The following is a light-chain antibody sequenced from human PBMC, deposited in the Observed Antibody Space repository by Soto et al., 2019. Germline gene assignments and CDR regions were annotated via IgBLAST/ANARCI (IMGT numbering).Light chain of an antibody. CDR2: KTS. CDR3: QHWTDYSWT. J-gene: IGKJ1*01. CDR1: QSITMW. Sequence: DIHMTQSPSTLSASVGDRVTITCRASQSITMWLAWYQQKPGKAPNLLIYKTSSLESGVPSRFSGSGSGTEFTLTISSLQHDDFATYYCQHWTDYSWTFGQGTKVEVK. V-gene: IGKV1-5*03.